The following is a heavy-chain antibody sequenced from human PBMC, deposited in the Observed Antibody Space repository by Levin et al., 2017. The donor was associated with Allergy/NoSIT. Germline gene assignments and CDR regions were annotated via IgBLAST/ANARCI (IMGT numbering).Heavy chain of an antibody. V-gene: IGHV3-23*01. CDR2: ISGSGGNT. Sequence: GGSLRLSCAASGFTFSSYGMIWVRQAPGKGLEWVSGISGSGGNTYSAKSVKGRFTISRDNSNNTVYLQMNTLRAEDTAVYYCAKVRSEVVVAAANYWGQGTLVTVSS. J-gene: IGHJ4*02. CDR1: GFTFSSYG. CDR3: AKVRSEVVVAAANY. D-gene: IGHD2-15*01.